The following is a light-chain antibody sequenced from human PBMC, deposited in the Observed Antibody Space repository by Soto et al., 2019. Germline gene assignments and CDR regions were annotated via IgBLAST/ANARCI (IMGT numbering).Light chain of an antibody. CDR1: QSVTSNY. J-gene: IGKJ4*01. V-gene: IGKV3-20*01. CDR2: GAS. Sequence: EIVLTQSPGALSLSPGERATLSCRASQSVTSNYLAWYQQKRGQAPRLLIDGASSRATGSPDTFSGSGSGTDFTLTISRLEPEDWAVYYCEQYGRSPLTFGGGTKVESK. CDR3: EQYGRSPLT.